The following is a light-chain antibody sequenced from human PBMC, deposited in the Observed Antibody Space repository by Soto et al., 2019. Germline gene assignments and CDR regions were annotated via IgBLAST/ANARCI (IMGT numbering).Light chain of an antibody. J-gene: IGKJ2*01. CDR2: DAS. CDR1: QGVSSY. V-gene: IGKV3-15*01. Sequence: EIVMTQSPAALSVSLGERVSLTCRASQGVSSYLAWYQQKPGQAPRLLISDASTRATDIQDRFSGSGSGTAFTLTISSLQSSDLAVYYCLQYSTWPPLYTFGQGTKLEIK. CDR3: LQYSTWPPLYT.